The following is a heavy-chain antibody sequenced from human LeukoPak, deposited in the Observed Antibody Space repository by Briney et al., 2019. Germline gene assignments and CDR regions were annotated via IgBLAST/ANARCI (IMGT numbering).Heavy chain of an antibody. CDR3: ARLIAAAGIYYFDY. CDR2: IYSGGST. D-gene: IGHD6-13*01. J-gene: IGHJ4*02. CDR1: GFTFSSYE. Sequence: PGGSLRLSCATSGFTFSSYEMNWVRQAPGKGLEWVSVIYSGGSTYYADSVKGRFTISRDNSKNTLYLQMNSLRAEDTAVYYCARLIAAAGIYYFDYWGQGTLVTVSS. V-gene: IGHV3-66*04.